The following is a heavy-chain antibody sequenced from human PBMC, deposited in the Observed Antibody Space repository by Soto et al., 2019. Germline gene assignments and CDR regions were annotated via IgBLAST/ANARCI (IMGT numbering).Heavy chain of an antibody. Sequence: QVQLVESGGGVVQPGRSLRLSCAASGFTFSSFVLHWVRQAPGKGLEWVSLISSDGNKIYYADSVKGRFTISRDNSQNTLYLQMNSLTGEYTAVYYCARVRDVYNRAFLDSWGQGTLVIVSS. CDR2: ISSDGNKI. J-gene: IGHJ4*02. CDR3: ARVRDVYNRAFLDS. D-gene: IGHD1-1*01. CDR1: GFTFSSFV. V-gene: IGHV3-30-3*01.